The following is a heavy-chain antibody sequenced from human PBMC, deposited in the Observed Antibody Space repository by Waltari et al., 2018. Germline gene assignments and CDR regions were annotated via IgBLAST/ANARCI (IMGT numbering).Heavy chain of an antibody. V-gene: IGHV3-7*01. CDR2: IKHDGSGR. Sequence: EIQLVESGGDLVQPGGSLRLSCVTSGFPFHNFWMAWVRQVPGKWLNVVSHIKHDGSGRYHVAAVKGLLTISIDNARNSLYLEMDRLRVEDTVVYYCAREGLTEEAAYWGQGTLVTVSS. CDR3: AREGLTEEAAY. CDR1: GFPFHNFW. J-gene: IGHJ4*02. D-gene: IGHD4-4*01.